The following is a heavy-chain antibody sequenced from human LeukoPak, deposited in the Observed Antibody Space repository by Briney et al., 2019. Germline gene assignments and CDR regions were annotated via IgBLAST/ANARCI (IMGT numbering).Heavy chain of an antibody. J-gene: IGHJ6*03. CDR1: GFTFSSYG. V-gene: IGHV3-30*02. CDR3: VIAGGDV. D-gene: IGHD2-21*01. CDR2: IRYDGSNK. Sequence: QPGGSLRLSCVASGFTFSSYGMHWVRQAPAKRLEWVAFIRYDGSNKYYADSVKGRFTISRDNSKNTLYLQMNSLRAEDTAVYCSVIAGGDVWGKGTTVTVS.